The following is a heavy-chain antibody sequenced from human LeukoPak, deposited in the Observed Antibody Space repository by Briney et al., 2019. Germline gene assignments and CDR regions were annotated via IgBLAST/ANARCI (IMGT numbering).Heavy chain of an antibody. J-gene: IGHJ4*02. CDR2: ISGSGGST. V-gene: IGHV3-23*01. CDR3: SKDGFTLFGVVIDTSYFDY. CDR1: GFTFSSYA. D-gene: IGHD3-3*01. Sequence: QPGGSLRLSCAASGFTFSSYAMSWVRQAPGKGLEWVSAISGSGGSTYYEDSVKGRFTISRDNSKNTLYLHMNSLRAEDTAVYYCSKDGFTLFGVVIDTSYFDYWGQGTLVTVSS.